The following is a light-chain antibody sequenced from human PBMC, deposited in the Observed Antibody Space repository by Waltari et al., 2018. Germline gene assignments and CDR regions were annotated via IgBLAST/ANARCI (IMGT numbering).Light chain of an antibody. V-gene: IGLV2-14*01. Sequence: QSALTQPASVSGSPGQSITISCTGTNSDVGAYDYVSWYQLPPGKAPKLIIYEVTNRPSGVSNRFSGSKSDNTASLTISGLQPEDEADYYCSSYTRRNTPSSVFGTGTQVTVL. J-gene: IGLJ1*01. CDR1: NSDVGAYDY. CDR3: SSYTRRNTPSSV. CDR2: EVT.